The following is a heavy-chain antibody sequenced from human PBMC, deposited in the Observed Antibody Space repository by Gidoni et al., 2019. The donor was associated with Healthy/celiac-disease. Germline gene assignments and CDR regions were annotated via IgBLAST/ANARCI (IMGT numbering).Heavy chain of an antibody. Sequence: EVQLVESGGGLVQPGRSLRLSCAASGFPFDDYALHWVRQAPGKGLELVSGISWNSGSIGYADSVKGRFTISRDNAKNSLYLQMNSLRAEDTALYYCAKDRSGSYPPHAWYYFDYWGQGTLVTVSS. J-gene: IGHJ4*02. CDR1: GFPFDDYA. CDR3: AKDRSGSYPPHAWYYFDY. V-gene: IGHV3-9*01. D-gene: IGHD1-26*01. CDR2: ISWNSGSI.